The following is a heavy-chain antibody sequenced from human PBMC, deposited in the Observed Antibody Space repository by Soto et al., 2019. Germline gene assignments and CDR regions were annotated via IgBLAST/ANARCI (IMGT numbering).Heavy chain of an antibody. D-gene: IGHD1-26*01. J-gene: IGHJ4*02. Sequence: EVQLVESGGALVQPGGSLRLSCAASGFTFSNYWMHWVRQAPGKGLVWISRMNSDGSNTAYADAVKGRVTISRDNGKNTLYLQMNSLRVEDTAGYYCATSEGGGSNGPTTYWGQGTLVTVSS. CDR2: MNSDGSNT. CDR1: GFTFSNYW. V-gene: IGHV3-74*01. CDR3: ATSEGGGSNGPTTY.